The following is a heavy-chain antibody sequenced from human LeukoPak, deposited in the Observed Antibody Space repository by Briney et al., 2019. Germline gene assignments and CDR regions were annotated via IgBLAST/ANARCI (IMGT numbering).Heavy chain of an antibody. CDR1: GFSLSTSEVA. CDR3: AHRPGDGSLAFDS. J-gene: IGHJ4*02. D-gene: IGHD7-27*01. Sequence: SGPTLVNPTQTLTLTCTFSGFSLSTSEVAVGCILDPPGKALEWLALIYWDDDSCYTPSLKSRLTITKDASKNQVVLTLTNVDPVDTATYYCAHRPGDGSLAFDSWGQGTLVTVSS. CDR2: IYWDDDS. V-gene: IGHV2-5*02.